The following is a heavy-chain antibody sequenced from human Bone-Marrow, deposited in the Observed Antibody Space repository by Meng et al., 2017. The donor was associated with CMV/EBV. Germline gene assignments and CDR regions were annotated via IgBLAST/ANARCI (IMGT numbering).Heavy chain of an antibody. CDR1: GFTFSSYS. V-gene: IGHV3-30*03. D-gene: IGHD6-19*01. CDR2: ISYDGSNK. CDR3: ARPMRTYGQWLPTSP. Sequence: GESLKISCAASGFTFSSYSMNWVRQAPGKGLEWVAVISYDGSNKYYADSVKGRFTISRDNSKNTLYLQMNSLRAEDTAVYYCARPMRTYGQWLPTSPWGQGTLVTVSS. J-gene: IGHJ5*02.